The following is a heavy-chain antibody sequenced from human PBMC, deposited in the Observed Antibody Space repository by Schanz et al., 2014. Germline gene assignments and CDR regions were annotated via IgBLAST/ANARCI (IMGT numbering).Heavy chain of an antibody. CDR3: AGGEYQLLYGN. V-gene: IGHV3-48*01. J-gene: IGHJ4*02. CDR1: EFSFSSFG. CDR2: ISSSSSTI. Sequence: EVHLLESGGGLVQPGGSLRLSCVASEFSFSSFGMNWVRQAPGKGLEWVSYISSSSSTIYYADSVRGRFTISRDNAKNSLFLQMNSLRAEDTAVYYCAGGEYQLLYGNWGQGTLVTVSS. D-gene: IGHD2-2*02.